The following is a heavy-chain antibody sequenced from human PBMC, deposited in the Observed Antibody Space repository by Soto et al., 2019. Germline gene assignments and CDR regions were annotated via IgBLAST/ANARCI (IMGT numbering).Heavy chain of an antibody. Sequence: PPPTLSLTPAISVDSLSSNSASWNWIRQSPSRGLEWLGRTYYRSKWYNDYAVSVKSRITINPDTSKNQFSLQLNSVTPEDTAVYYCARGGYRDFDIWGQGTMVTVSS. V-gene: IGHV6-1*01. CDR3: ARGGYRDFDI. J-gene: IGHJ3*02. CDR1: VDSLSSNSAS. D-gene: IGHD1-1*01. CDR2: TYYRSKWYN.